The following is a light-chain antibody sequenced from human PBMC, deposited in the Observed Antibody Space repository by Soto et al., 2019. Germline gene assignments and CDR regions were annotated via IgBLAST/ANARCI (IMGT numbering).Light chain of an antibody. CDR3: QQSYSTSIT. CDR1: QSISSY. J-gene: IGKJ2*01. V-gene: IGKV1-39*01. Sequence: DIQMTQSPSSLSASVGDRVTITCRASQSISSYLTWYQQKPGKAPKLLIYAPSSLQSGVPSRFSGSGSGTDFTLTISSLQPEVLATDYCQQSYSTSITFGQGTKLDIK. CDR2: APS.